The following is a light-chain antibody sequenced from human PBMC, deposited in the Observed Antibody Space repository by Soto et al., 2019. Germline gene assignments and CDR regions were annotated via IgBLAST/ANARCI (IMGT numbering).Light chain of an antibody. CDR1: QNINRY. V-gene: IGKV1-39*01. CDR2: AAS. J-gene: IGKJ5*01. CDR3: QQTYSTLT. Sequence: GARVAFPCRTSQNINRYSNWYQHKPGKAPQLLVYAASNLKNGVPSRFSGSGSGTEFTLTISSLQPEDFATYYSQQTYSTLTFGQGTRLAIK.